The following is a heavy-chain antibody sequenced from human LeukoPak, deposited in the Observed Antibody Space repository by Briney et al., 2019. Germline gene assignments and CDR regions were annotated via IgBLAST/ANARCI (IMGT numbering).Heavy chain of an antibody. CDR2: ISGNSHII. CDR3: AKDIGELFPRDAFDI. Sequence: GGSLRLSCEASGFTFSDYYMSWIRQAPGKGLEWVSYISGNSHIIYYADSVKGRFTISRDNAKNSLYLQMSSLGAEDTAMYYCAKDIGELFPRDAFDIWGQGTMVTVSS. J-gene: IGHJ3*02. D-gene: IGHD3-10*01. CDR1: GFTFSDYY. V-gene: IGHV3-11*01.